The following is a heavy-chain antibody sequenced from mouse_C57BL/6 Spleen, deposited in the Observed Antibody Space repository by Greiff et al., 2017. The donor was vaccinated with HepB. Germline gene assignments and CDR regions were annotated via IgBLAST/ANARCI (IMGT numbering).Heavy chain of an antibody. CDR1: GYAFSSSW. Sequence: VQLQQSGPELVKPGASVKISCKASGYAFSSSWMNWVKQRPGKGLEWIGRIYPGDGDTNYNGKFKGKATLTADKSSSTAYMQLSSLTSEDSAVYFCARYVYYFDYWGQSTTLTVSS. V-gene: IGHV1-82*01. CDR3: ARYVYYFDY. CDR2: IYPGDGDT. J-gene: IGHJ2*01.